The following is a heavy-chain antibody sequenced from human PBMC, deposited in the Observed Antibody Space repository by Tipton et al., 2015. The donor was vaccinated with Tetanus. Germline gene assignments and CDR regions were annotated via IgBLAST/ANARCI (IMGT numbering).Heavy chain of an antibody. Sequence: QSGPEVKKPGASVKVSCRASGYTFTTYGINWVRQAPGQGLEWLGWNGVYNGDTNYSQKFPGRVTMTTDTSTNTAYMELRSLRSDDTAVYFCARLVKQWLVPEDYGGQGTLVIVSS. CDR2: NGVYNGDT. V-gene: IGHV1-18*01. CDR1: GYTFTTYG. J-gene: IGHJ4*02. D-gene: IGHD6-19*01. CDR3: ARLVKQWLVPEDY.